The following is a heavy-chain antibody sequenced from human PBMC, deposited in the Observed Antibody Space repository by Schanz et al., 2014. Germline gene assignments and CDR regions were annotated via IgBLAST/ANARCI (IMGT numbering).Heavy chain of an antibody. J-gene: IGHJ6*02. CDR1: GFTVNTNY. CDR2: MYINSGST. Sequence: EVQLVESGGGLIQPGGSLRLSCAVSGFTVNTNYMSWVRQAPGKGLEWISSMYINSGSTQYADSVKGRFIISRDSSKNTLFLQMNSLRAEDTAVYFCASLIGTTSAHFYGMDVWGQGTTVIVSS. V-gene: IGHV3-53*01. D-gene: IGHD1-7*01. CDR3: ASLIGTTSAHFYGMDV.